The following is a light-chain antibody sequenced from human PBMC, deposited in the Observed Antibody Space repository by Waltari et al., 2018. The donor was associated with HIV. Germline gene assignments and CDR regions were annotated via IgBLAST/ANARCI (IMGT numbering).Light chain of an antibody. Sequence: QSALTQPASVSGSPGQSITISCDLNDNDYVSWSQRHPGKAPKVIIYEVNNRPSGLSNRFSGSKSGNTATLTISGLQPEDEADYFCTSYISGTSPVFGRGTRVTVL. J-gene: IGLJ2*01. CDR2: EVN. CDR3: TSYISGTSPV. V-gene: IGLV2-14*01. CDR1: DLNDNDY.